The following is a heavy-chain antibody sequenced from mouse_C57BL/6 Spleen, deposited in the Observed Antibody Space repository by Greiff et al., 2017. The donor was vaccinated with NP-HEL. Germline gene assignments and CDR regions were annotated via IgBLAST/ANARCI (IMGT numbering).Heavy chain of an antibody. CDR1: GFNIKDDY. Sequence: VQLQQSGAELVRPGASVKLSCTASGFNIKDDYMHWVKQRPEQGLEWIGWIDPENGDTEYASKFQGKATITADTSSNTAYLQLSSLTSEDTAVYYCTHNGNYEGYFDVWGTGTTVTVSS. J-gene: IGHJ1*03. D-gene: IGHD2-1*01. V-gene: IGHV14-4*01. CDR2: IDPENGDT. CDR3: THNGNYEGYFDV.